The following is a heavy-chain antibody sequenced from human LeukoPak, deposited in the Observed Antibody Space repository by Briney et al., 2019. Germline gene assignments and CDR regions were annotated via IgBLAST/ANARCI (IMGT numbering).Heavy chain of an antibody. D-gene: IGHD2-21*02. Sequence: SETLSLTCTVSGGSVSGYYWSWIRQSPGKGLEWTGYTFYTGTTLYSPSLRGRVTMSVDTSENQFSLKLSSVTAADTAMYYCARHDVVPVIRRGFDFWGQGTLVTVSS. V-gene: IGHV4-59*08. CDR2: TFYTGTT. CDR1: GGSVSGYY. J-gene: IGHJ4*02. CDR3: ARHDVVPVIRRGFDF.